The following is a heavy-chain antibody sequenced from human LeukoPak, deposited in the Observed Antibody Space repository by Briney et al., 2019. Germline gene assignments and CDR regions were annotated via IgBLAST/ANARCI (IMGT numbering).Heavy chain of an antibody. J-gene: IGHJ4*02. D-gene: IGHD6-19*01. Sequence: SQTLSLTCAVSGYSISSGYYWGWIRQPPGKGLEWIGSICHCGSTYYNPSLKSRVTMSVDTSKNQFSLKLSSVTAADTAVYYCARDLIDSSGWFPFDYWGQGTLVTVSS. V-gene: IGHV4-38-2*02. CDR1: GYSISSGYY. CDR2: ICHCGST. CDR3: ARDLIDSSGWFPFDY.